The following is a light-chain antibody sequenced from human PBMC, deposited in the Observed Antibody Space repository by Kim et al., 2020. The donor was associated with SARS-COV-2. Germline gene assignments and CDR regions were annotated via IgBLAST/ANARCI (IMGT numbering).Light chain of an antibody. CDR3: VLYMGGGIWV. CDR1: SRSVSTNYY. V-gene: IGLV8-61*01. CDR2: NTN. J-gene: IGLJ3*02. Sequence: GTATLTCGLSSRSVSTNYYPSWYHQPPGQAPRMLIYNTNTRSSGVPDRFSGSILGNKAALTITGAQADDESDYYCVLYMGGGIWVFGGGTQLTV.